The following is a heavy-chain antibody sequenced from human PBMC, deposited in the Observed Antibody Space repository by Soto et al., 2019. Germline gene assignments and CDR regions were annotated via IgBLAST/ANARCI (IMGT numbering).Heavy chain of an antibody. Sequence: QVQLVESGGGVVQPGRSLRLSCAASGFTFSSYGMHWVRQAPGKGLEWVAVIWYDGSNKYYADSVKGRFTISRDNSKNTLYLQMNSLRAEDTAVYYCARGPTVRGVISYYYYYYMDVWGKGTTVTVSS. CDR1: GFTFSSYG. V-gene: IGHV3-33*01. CDR2: IWYDGSNK. D-gene: IGHD3-10*01. CDR3: ARGPTVRGVISYYYYYYMDV. J-gene: IGHJ6*03.